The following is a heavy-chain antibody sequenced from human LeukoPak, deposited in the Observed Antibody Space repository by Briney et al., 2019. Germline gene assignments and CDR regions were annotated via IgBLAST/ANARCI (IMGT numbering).Heavy chain of an antibody. Sequence: PSETLSLTCTVSGGSISSSSYYWGWIRQPPGKGLEWIGSIYYSGSTYYNPSLKSRVTISVDTSKNQFSLKLSSVTAADTAVYYCARDVRTIRGVFNPWGQGTLVTVSS. V-gene: IGHV4-39*07. CDR2: IYYSGST. D-gene: IGHD3-3*01. CDR1: GGSISSSSYY. CDR3: ARDVRTIRGVFNP. J-gene: IGHJ5*02.